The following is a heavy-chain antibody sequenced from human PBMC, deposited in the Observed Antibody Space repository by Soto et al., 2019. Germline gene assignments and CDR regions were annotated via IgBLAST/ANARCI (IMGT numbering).Heavy chain of an antibody. D-gene: IGHD2-8*01. V-gene: IGHV5-51*01. CDR3: ARHKGRYCTNGVCYPPHAFEI. CDR1: GYSFTSYW. J-gene: IGHJ3*02. Sequence: PGESLKISCKGSGYSFTSYWIGWVRQMPGKGLEWMGIIYPGDSDTRYSPSFQGQVTISADKSISTAYLQWSSLKASDTAMYYCARHKGRYCTNGVCYPPHAFEIWAQGTMVTFS. CDR2: IYPGDSDT.